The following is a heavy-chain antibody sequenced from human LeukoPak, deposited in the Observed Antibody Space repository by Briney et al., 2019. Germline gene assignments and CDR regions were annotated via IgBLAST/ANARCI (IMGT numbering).Heavy chain of an antibody. D-gene: IGHD3-10*01. CDR3: AKKGYGDSGTYLYYLDY. J-gene: IGHJ4*02. CDR1: GFTFSSYS. CDR2: ISSSSSTI. V-gene: IGHV3-48*04. Sequence: GGSLRLSCAASGFTFSSYSMNWVRQAPGKGLEWVSYISSSSSTIYYADSVKGRFTISRHNAKNSLYLQMNSLRAEDTAVYYCAKKGYGDSGTYLYYLDYWGQGTLVTVSS.